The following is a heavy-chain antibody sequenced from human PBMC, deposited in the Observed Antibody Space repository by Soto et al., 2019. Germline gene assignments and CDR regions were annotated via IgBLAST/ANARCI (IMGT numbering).Heavy chain of an antibody. J-gene: IGHJ5*02. CDR3: ARDLVAEAATTTNWFDP. D-gene: IGHD2-15*01. CDR1: GGSFSGYY. CDR2: VNHGGTS. V-gene: IGHV4-34*01. Sequence: SETLSLTCAVHGGSFSGYYWDWIRQPPGKGLEWIGEVNHGGTSNYNPSLKSRAIISVDKSKNQFSLKLTSVTAADTAVYYCARDLVAEAATTTNWFDPWGKGTLVTVYS.